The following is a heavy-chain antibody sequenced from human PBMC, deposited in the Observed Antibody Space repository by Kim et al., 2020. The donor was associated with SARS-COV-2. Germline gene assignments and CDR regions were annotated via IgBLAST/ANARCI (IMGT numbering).Heavy chain of an antibody. D-gene: IGHD3-3*01. CDR1: GFTFGDYA. V-gene: IGHV3-9*01. Sequence: GGSLRLSCAASGFTFGDYAMHWVRQAPGKGLEWVSGISWNSGSIGYADSVKGRFTISRDNAKNSLYLQMNSLRAEDTALYYCAKDGGLRFLEWLPVYYYMDVWGKGTTVTVSS. J-gene: IGHJ6*03. CDR3: AKDGGLRFLEWLPVYYYMDV. CDR2: ISWNSGSI.